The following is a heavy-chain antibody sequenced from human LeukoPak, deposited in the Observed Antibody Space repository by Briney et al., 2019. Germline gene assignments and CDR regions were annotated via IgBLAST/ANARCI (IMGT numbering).Heavy chain of an antibody. CDR2: IYSGGST. Sequence: GGSLRLSCAASGFTVSSNYMSWVRQAPGKGLEWVPVIYSGGSTYYADSVKGRFTISRDNSKNTLYLQMNSLRAEDTAVYYCARGLGYSSGWYFDYWGQGTLVTVSS. V-gene: IGHV3-66*02. D-gene: IGHD6-19*01. CDR1: GFTVSSNY. J-gene: IGHJ4*02. CDR3: ARGLGYSSGWYFDY.